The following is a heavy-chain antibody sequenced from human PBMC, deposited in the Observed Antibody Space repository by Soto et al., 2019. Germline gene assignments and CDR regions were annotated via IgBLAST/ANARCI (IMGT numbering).Heavy chain of an antibody. V-gene: IGHV3-33*01. CDR1: GFTFSSYG. J-gene: IGHJ3*02. D-gene: IGHD4-4*01. CDR2: IWYDGSNK. CDR3: ARGKLQSGAFDI. Sequence: QVQLVESGGGVVQPGRSLRLSCAASGFTFSSYGMHWVRQAPGKGLEWVAVIWYDGSNKYYADSVKGRFTISRDNSKNTLYLQMNSLRAEDTAVYYCARGKLQSGAFDIWGQGTMVTVSS.